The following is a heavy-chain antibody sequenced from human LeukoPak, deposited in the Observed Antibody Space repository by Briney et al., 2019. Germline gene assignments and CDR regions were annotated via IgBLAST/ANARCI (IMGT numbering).Heavy chain of an antibody. CDR3: ARERQEYATPFDY. V-gene: IGHV3-21*01. D-gene: IGHD2-15*01. CDR1: GFTFSKYN. CDR2: ISTSSSYI. J-gene: IGHJ4*02. Sequence: PGGSLRLSCAASGFTFSKYNMNWVRQAPGKGLEWVSSISTSSSYIYQADSVKGRFTVSRDNAKNSLYLQMNSLRDEDTAVHYCARERQEYATPFDYWGQGSLVTVSS.